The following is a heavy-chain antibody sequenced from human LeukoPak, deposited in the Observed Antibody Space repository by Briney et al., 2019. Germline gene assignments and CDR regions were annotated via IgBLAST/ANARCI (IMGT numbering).Heavy chain of an antibody. J-gene: IGHJ4*02. CDR2: VYISGST. V-gene: IGHV4-4*07. Sequence: SETLSLTCTVSGGSISSYYWSWIRQPAGKGLEWIGRVYISGSTNYNPSLKSRVTMSVDTSKNQFSLRLSSVTAADTAVYYCARSGGYGDYDVWGQGTLVTVSS. CDR1: GGSISSYY. D-gene: IGHD4-17*01. CDR3: ARSGGYGDYDV.